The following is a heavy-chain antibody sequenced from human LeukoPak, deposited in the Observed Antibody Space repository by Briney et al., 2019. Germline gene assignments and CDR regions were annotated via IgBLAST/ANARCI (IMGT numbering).Heavy chain of an antibody. CDR3: AREKTLGATEVDAFDI. D-gene: IGHD1-26*01. J-gene: IGHJ3*02. V-gene: IGHV1-69*13. CDR1: GGTFSSYA. CDR2: IIPIFGTA. Sequence: SVTVSCTASGGTFSSYAFSWVRQAPGQGLEWMGGIIPIFGTANYAQKFQGRVTITADESTSTAYMELSSLRSEDTAVYYCAREKTLGATEVDAFDIWGQGTMVTVSS.